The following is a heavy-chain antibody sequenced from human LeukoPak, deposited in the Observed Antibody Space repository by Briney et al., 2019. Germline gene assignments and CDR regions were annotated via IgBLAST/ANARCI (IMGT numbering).Heavy chain of an antibody. CDR1: GGSISSYY. J-gene: IGHJ3*02. CDR2: IYYSGST. D-gene: IGHD2-2*01. Sequence: SETLSLICTVSGGSISSYYWSWIRQPPGKGLEWIGYIYYSGSTNYNPSLKSRVTISVDTSKNQFSLKLSSVTAADTAVYYCARDPSLYAFDIWGQGTMVTVSS. CDR3: ARDPSLYAFDI. V-gene: IGHV4-59*12.